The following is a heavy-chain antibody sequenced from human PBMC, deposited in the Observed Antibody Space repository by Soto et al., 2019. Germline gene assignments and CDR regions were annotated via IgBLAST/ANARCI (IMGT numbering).Heavy chain of an antibody. CDR2: ISYDGSNK. Sequence: QVQLVESGGGVVQPGRSLRLSCAASGFTFSSYAMHWVRQDPGKGLEWVAVISYDGSNKYYADSVKGRFTISRDNSKNTLYLQMNSLRAEDTAVYYCARGGFYGDYVINYYYGMDVWGQGTTVTVSS. D-gene: IGHD4-17*01. CDR3: ARGGFYGDYVINYYYGMDV. J-gene: IGHJ6*02. CDR1: GFTFSSYA. V-gene: IGHV3-30-3*01.